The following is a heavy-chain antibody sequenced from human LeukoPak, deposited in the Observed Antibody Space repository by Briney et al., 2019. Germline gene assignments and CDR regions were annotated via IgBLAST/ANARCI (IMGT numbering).Heavy chain of an antibody. CDR3: ARGQDVTYYFDY. D-gene: IGHD3-16*01. CDR1: GGSFSGYY. CDR2: INHSGST. V-gene: IGHV4-34*01. J-gene: IGHJ4*02. Sequence: SETLSLTCAVYGGSFSGYYWSWTRQPLGKGLEWIGEINHSGSTNYNPSLKSRVTISVDTSKNQFSLKLSSVTAADTAVYYCARGQDVTYYFDYWGQGTLVTVSS.